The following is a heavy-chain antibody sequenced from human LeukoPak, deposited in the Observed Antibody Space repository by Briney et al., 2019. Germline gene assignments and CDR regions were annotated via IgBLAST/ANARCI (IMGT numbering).Heavy chain of an antibody. D-gene: IGHD1-26*01. CDR3: AINSGSYHYFDY. V-gene: IGHV3-30-3*01. CDR1: GFTFSSYA. J-gene: IGHJ4*02. Sequence: GGSLRLSCAASGFTFSSYAMHWVRQAPGKRLEWVAVISYDGSNKYYADSVKGRFTISRDNSKNTLYLQMNSLRAEDTAVYYCAINSGSYHYFDYWGQGTLVTVSS. CDR2: ISYDGSNK.